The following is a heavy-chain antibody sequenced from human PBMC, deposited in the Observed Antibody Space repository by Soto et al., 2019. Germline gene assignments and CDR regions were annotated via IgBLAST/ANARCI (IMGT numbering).Heavy chain of an antibody. D-gene: IGHD2-15*01. J-gene: IGHJ2*01. Sequence: GGSLRLSCAASGFTFSSYAMNWVRQAPGKGLEWVSTISSGGGSTYYADSVKGRFTISRDNSKNTLYLQMNSLRAEDTAVYYCAKDPLCSGGSCYSFPVGWYFDLWGRGTLVTVSS. CDR2: ISSGGGST. V-gene: IGHV3-23*01. CDR3: AKDPLCSGGSCYSFPVGWYFDL. CDR1: GFTFSSYA.